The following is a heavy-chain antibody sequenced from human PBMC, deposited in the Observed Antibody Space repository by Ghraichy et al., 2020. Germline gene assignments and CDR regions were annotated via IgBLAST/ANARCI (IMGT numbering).Heavy chain of an antibody. V-gene: IGHV3-21*01. D-gene: IGHD3-9*01. J-gene: IGHJ4*02. CDR2: ISSSNTYI. CDR3: ARYDDILTDALLFDS. CDR1: GFTFDSYS. Sequence: GGSLRLSCAASGFTFDSYSMNWVRQAPGKGLEWVSSISSSNTYIYYADSLKGRFIISRDNAKSSLYLQMNSLRAEDTAVYYCARYDDILTDALLFDSWGQGTLVTVSS.